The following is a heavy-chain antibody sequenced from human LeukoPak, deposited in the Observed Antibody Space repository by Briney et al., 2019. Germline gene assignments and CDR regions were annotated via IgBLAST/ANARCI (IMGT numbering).Heavy chain of an antibody. CDR1: GFTFSSYW. D-gene: IGHD1-14*01. Sequence: PGGSLRLSCAASGFTFSSYWMSWVRQAPGKGLEWVAVICYDGSNKYYADSVKGRFTISRDNSKNTLYLQMNSLRAEDTAVYYCARESYSRFFDYWGQGTLVTVSS. CDR3: ARESYSRFFDY. J-gene: IGHJ4*02. CDR2: ICYDGSNK. V-gene: IGHV3-33*08.